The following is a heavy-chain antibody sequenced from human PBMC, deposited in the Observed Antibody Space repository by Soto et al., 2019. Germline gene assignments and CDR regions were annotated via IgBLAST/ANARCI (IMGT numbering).Heavy chain of an antibody. D-gene: IGHD3-22*01. CDR2: ISYDGSNK. CDR3: ATATYYYDSSGYYLNAFDI. Sequence: QVQLVESGGGVVQPGRSLRLSCAASGFTFSSYGMHWVRQAPGKGLEWVAVISYDGSNKYYADSVKGRFTISRDNSKNTLYLQMNSLRAEDTAVYYCATATYYYDSSGYYLNAFDIWGQGTMVTVSS. V-gene: IGHV3-30*03. J-gene: IGHJ3*02. CDR1: GFTFSSYG.